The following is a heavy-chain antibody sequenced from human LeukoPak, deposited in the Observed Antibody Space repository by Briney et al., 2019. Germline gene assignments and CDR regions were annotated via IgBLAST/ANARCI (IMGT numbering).Heavy chain of an antibody. CDR2: INHSGST. D-gene: IGHD3-10*01. CDR3: ARGRCRVTMVRGQMNWFDP. Sequence: SETLSLTCAVYGGSFSGYYWSWIRQPPGKGLEWIGEINHSGSTNYNPSLKSRVTISVDTSKNQFSLKLSSVTAADTAVYYCARGRCRVTMVRGQMNWFDPWGQGTLVTVSS. CDR1: GGSFSGYY. J-gene: IGHJ5*02. V-gene: IGHV4-34*01.